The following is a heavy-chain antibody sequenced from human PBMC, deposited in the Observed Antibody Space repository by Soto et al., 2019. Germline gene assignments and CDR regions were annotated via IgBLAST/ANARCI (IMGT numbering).Heavy chain of an antibody. V-gene: IGHV3-30-3*01. CDR1: GFTFSSYA. Sequence: PGGSLRLSCAASGFTFSSYAMHWVRQAPGKGLEWVAVISYDGSNKYYADSVKGRSTISRDNSKNTLHLQMNSLRAEDTAVYYCARGYYYGSGTKDVWGQGTTVTVSS. CDR2: ISYDGSNK. J-gene: IGHJ6*02. D-gene: IGHD3-10*01. CDR3: ARGYYYGSGTKDV.